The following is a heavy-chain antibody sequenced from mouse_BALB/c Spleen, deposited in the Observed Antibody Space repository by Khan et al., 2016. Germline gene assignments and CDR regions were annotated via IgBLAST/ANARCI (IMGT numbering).Heavy chain of an antibody. D-gene: IGHD1-2*01. Sequence: QVQLQQPGAELMKPGASVKISCKATGYTFSSYWIEWVKQRPGHGLEWIGEILPGSGSTNYNEKFKGKATFTADTSSNTAYMQLSSLTSEDSDVCYCARGGTTARFAYWGQGTLVTVSA. CDR3: ARGGTTARFAY. V-gene: IGHV1-9*01. J-gene: IGHJ3*01. CDR2: ILPGSGST. CDR1: GYTFSSYW.